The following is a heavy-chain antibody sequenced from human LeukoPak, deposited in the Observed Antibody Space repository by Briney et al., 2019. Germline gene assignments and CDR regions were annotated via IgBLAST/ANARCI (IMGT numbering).Heavy chain of an antibody. Sequence: GGSLRLSCAASGFAFSTYAMGWVRQAPGKGLEWVSSISDDSTYIFYGDSVKGRCTISRDNSKNTLYLQMNSLRAEDTAVYYCAKGKVVPATIYDYWGQGTLVTVSS. V-gene: IGHV3-23*01. D-gene: IGHD2-2*02. CDR2: ISDDSTYI. CDR3: AKGKVVPATIYDY. J-gene: IGHJ4*02. CDR1: GFAFSTYA.